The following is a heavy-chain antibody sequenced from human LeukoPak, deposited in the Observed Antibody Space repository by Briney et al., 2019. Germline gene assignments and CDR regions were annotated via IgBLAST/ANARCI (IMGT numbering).Heavy chain of an antibody. J-gene: IGHJ4*02. CDR3: ARDWVQLWSQAPPFDY. V-gene: IGHV1-69*05. CDR1: GGTFISYA. CDR2: IIPIFGTA. Sequence: GSSVQVSSKASGGTFISYAISWVRPAPGQGLEWMGGIIPIFGTANYAQKLQGRVTMTTDTSTSTAYMELRSLRSDDTAVYYCARDWVQLWSQAPPFDYWGQGTLVTVSS. D-gene: IGHD5-18*01.